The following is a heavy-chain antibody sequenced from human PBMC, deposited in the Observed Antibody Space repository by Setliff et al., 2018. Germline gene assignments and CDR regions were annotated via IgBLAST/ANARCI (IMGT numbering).Heavy chain of an antibody. Sequence: PSETLSLTCAVYGGSFSTYYWIWIRQPPGKGLEWIGEINHSGSTNYNPSLKSRVTISVDRSKNQFSLKLSSVTAADTAVYYCAKHGAYNDFLTGYNFYYDMDVWGQGTTVTVSS. CDR1: GGSFSTYY. CDR3: AKHGAYNDFLTGYNFYYDMDV. V-gene: IGHV4-34*01. CDR2: INHSGST. D-gene: IGHD3-9*01. J-gene: IGHJ6*02.